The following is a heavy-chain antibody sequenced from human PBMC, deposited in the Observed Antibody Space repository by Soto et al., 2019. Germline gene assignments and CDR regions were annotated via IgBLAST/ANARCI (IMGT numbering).Heavy chain of an antibody. J-gene: IGHJ5*02. CDR1: GFTFSSYS. CDR2: ISSSSCYI. CDR3: ARGIPIDIVVVPAAIPLFVP. V-gene: IGHV3-21*01. D-gene: IGHD2-2*01. Sequence: GGSLRLSCAASGFTFSSYSMNWVRQAPGKGLEWVSSISSSSCYIYYADSVKGRFTISRDNAKNSLYLQMNSLRAEDTAVYYCARGIPIDIVVVPAAIPLFVPWGQGTLVTVSS.